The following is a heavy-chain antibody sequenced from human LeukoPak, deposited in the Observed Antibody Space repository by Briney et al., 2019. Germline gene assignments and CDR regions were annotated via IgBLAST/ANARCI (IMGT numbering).Heavy chain of an antibody. J-gene: IGHJ4*02. Sequence: SETLSLTCTVSGGSISSYFWTWIRQPAGKGLEWIGRFYSSGITNYNPSLKSRVTISVDTSKNQFSLKLSSVTAADTAVYYCARQQQWLVLLYFDYWGQGTLVTVSS. CDR3: ARQQQWLVLLYFDY. D-gene: IGHD6-19*01. CDR2: FYSSGIT. CDR1: GGSISSYF. V-gene: IGHV4-4*07.